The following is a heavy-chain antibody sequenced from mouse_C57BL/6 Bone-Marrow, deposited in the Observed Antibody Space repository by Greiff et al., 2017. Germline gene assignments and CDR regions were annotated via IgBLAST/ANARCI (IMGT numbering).Heavy chain of an antibody. D-gene: IGHD6-1*01. V-gene: IGHV1-55*01. Sequence: QVQLQQPGAELVKPGASVKMSCKASGYTFTSYWITWVKQRPGQGLEWIGDIYPGSGSTNYNEKFKSKATLTVARSSSTAYMQLSSLTSEDSAVYYFAREGSPYYFDYLGQGTTLTVSS. CDR2: IYPGSGST. CDR1: GYTFTSYW. CDR3: AREGSPYYFDY. J-gene: IGHJ2*01.